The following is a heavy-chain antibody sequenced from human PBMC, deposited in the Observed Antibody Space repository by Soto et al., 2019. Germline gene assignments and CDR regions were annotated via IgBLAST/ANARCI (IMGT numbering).Heavy chain of an antibody. J-gene: IGHJ6*02. Sequence: PGESLKISCKGSGYSFTSCWIGWVRQMPGKGLEWMGIIYPGDSDTRYSPSFQGQVTISADKSISTAYLQWSSLKASDTAMYYCARHLDHSPTYYGTDVWGQGTTVTVSS. CDR3: ARHLDHSPTYYGTDV. CDR2: IYPGDSDT. D-gene: IGHD3-3*01. V-gene: IGHV5-51*01. CDR1: GYSFTSCW.